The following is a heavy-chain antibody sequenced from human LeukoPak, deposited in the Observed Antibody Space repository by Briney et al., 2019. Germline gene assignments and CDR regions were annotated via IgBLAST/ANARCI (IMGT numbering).Heavy chain of an antibody. J-gene: IGHJ6*03. D-gene: IGHD3-3*01. CDR1: GFTFSSYG. CDR2: IRYDGSNK. CDR3: ARDRSGYSLVPSSKYNYYYMDV. V-gene: IGHV3-30*02. Sequence: PGGSLRLSRAASGFTFSSYGMHWVRQAPGKGLEWVAFIRYDGSNKYYADSVKGRFTISRDNAKNSLFLQMNSLRAEDTAVYYCARDRSGYSLVPSSKYNYYYMDVWGKGTTVTVSS.